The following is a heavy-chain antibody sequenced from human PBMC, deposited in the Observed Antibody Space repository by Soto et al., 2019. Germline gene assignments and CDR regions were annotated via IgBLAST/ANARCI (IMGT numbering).Heavy chain of an antibody. V-gene: IGHV4-61*01. CDR2: VHSSGIT. J-gene: IGHJ5*02. CDR1: GGSVSNDNFY. D-gene: IGHD3-16*01. CDR3: ARGLTMGQLPSHFDH. Sequence: ESLSLTCTVSGGSVSNDNFYWSWIRQPPGKGLEWIGYVHSSGITNYNPSLKRRVTISVDTSRNQFSLRLSSVTAADTAVYYCARGLTMGQLPSHFDHWGQGTLVTVSS.